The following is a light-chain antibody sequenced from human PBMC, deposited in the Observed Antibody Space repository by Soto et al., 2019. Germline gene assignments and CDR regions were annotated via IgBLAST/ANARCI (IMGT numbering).Light chain of an antibody. J-gene: IGKJ1*01. CDR3: KQYNSYWK. CDR1: QSISSW. CDR2: DAS. Sequence: DIQMTHSPSTLSASVVYIVTITFRSSQSISSWLAWYQQKPGKAPKLLIYDASSLESGVPSRFSGSGSGTEFTLTISSLQPDDFATYYCKQYNSYWKFGQGTKVDIK. V-gene: IGKV1-5*01.